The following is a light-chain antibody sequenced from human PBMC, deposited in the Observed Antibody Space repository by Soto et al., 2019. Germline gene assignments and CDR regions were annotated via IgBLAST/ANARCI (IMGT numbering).Light chain of an antibody. CDR3: QQSYSTPIT. Sequence: DIQMTQSPSSLSASVGDRVTITCRASQSISSYLNWDQQKPGKAPKLLIYAASSLQIGVPSRFSGSGSGTDFTLTISSLQPEDFATYYCQQSYSTPITFGQGTRLEIK. J-gene: IGKJ5*01. V-gene: IGKV1-39*01. CDR1: QSISSY. CDR2: AAS.